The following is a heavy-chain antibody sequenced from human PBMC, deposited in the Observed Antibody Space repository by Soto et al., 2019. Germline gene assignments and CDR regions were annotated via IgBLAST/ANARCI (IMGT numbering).Heavy chain of an antibody. CDR3: ATLTAGGSGRGY. Sequence: QVQLQESGPGLVEPSQTLSLTCTVSGASVTSESYHWSWLRQRPGKGLEWIGYITGSPYYNPSLKSRVSISLDTSGNNFSLRLSSVTAADTAVYYCATLTAGGSGRGYWGQGTLVTVSS. CDR1: GASVTSESYH. D-gene: IGHD5-12*01. CDR2: ITGSP. J-gene: IGHJ4*02. V-gene: IGHV4-31*03.